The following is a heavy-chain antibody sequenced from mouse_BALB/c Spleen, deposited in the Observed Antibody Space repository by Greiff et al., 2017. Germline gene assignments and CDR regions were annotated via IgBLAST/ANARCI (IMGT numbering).Heavy chain of an antibody. CDR3: SRGSGYGDY. V-gene: IGHV5-6-5*01. Sequence: EVKVVESGGGLVKPGGSLKLSCAASGFTFSSYAMSWVRQTPEKRLEWVASISSGGSTYYPDSEKGRFTISRDNTRNNLYLQMSSLGSEDTAIYYCSRGSGYGDYWGQGTTRTVSS. J-gene: IGHJ2*01. D-gene: IGHD2-14*01. CDR2: ISSGGST. CDR1: GFTFSSYA.